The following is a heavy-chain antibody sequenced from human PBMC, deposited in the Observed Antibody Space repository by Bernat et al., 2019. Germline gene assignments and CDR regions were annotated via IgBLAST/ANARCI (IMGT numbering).Heavy chain of an antibody. J-gene: IGHJ4*02. V-gene: IGHV3-7*03. CDR1: GFTFSDYY. D-gene: IGHD6-6*01. CDR3: AREFPSYSSSPGFDF. CDR2: IKQDGSDK. Sequence: EVQLVESGGGLVQPGGSLRLSCAASGFTFSDYYMTWVRQAPGKGLEWVANIKQDGSDKFYVDSVKGRFTISRDNAKNSLYLQMNSLRAEDTAVYYCAREFPSYSSSPGFDFWGQGTLITVSS.